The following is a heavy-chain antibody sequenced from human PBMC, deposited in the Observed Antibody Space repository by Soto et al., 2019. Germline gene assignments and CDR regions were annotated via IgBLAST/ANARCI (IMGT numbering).Heavy chain of an antibody. CDR2: IDPSDSQT. J-gene: IGHJ4*02. CDR1: GYSFAGYW. D-gene: IGHD3-22*01. V-gene: IGHV5-10-1*01. Sequence: GESLKISCKGCGYSFAGYWITWVRQKPGKGLEWMGRIDPSDSQTYYSPSFRGHVTISATKSITTVFLQWSSLRASDTAMYYCARQIYDSDTGPNFQYYFDSWGQGTPVTVS. CDR3: ARQIYDSDTGPNFQYYFDS.